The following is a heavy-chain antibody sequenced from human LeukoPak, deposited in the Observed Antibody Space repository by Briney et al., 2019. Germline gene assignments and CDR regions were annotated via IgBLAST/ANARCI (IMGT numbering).Heavy chain of an antibody. CDR2: INPSGSST. Sequence: GASVKVSCKASGYAFSRHYMHWVRQAPGQGLEWMGLINPSGSSTIYAQKFQGRVTMTRDMSTSTVYMELSSLRCEDTAVYYCARDRLQLWLRGGYFDYWGQGTLVTVSS. D-gene: IGHD5-18*01. CDR3: ARDRLQLWLRGGYFDY. CDR1: GYAFSRHY. J-gene: IGHJ4*02. V-gene: IGHV1-46*01.